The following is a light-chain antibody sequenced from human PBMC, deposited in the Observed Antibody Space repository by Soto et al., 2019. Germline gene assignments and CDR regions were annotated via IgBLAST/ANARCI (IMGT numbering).Light chain of an antibody. V-gene: IGKV1-5*03. J-gene: IGKJ1*01. CDR2: KSS. CDR3: QQYRSYWT. Sequence: DIQMTQSPSTLSASVGDRVTISCRASQNINRWLAWYQHKPGKAPHLLIYKSSNLQSGVPSRFSGSGSGTEFTLTIRRLQPDDFATYYCQQYRSYWTFGQGTKVDIK. CDR1: QNINRW.